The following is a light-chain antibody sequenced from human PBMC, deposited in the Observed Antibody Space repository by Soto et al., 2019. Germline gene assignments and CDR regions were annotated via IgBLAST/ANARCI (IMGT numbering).Light chain of an antibody. Sequence: QSALTQPASVSGSPGQSITIFCTGTSSDIGIYNFVSWYQQHPGKAPKLMIYNVYSRPSGVSSRFSGSKSGNTASLTISGLRSEDEADYYCAAWDDSLSGLVFGGGTKLTVL. V-gene: IGLV2-14*03. CDR3: AAWDDSLSGLV. CDR1: SSDIGIYNF. J-gene: IGLJ2*01. CDR2: NVY.